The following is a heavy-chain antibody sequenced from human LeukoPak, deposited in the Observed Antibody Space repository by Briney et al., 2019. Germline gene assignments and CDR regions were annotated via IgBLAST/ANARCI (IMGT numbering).Heavy chain of an antibody. Sequence: GRSLRLSCAASGFTFSSCGMHWVRQAPGKGLEWLALIWYDGSYKYYADSVKGRFTLSRDDSKNTLYLQMNSLRADDTAVYYCARGPYGSGWYYFDYWGQGTLVTVSS. V-gene: IGHV3-33*01. CDR1: GFTFSSCG. J-gene: IGHJ4*02. D-gene: IGHD6-19*01. CDR3: ARGPYGSGWYYFDY. CDR2: IWYDGSYK.